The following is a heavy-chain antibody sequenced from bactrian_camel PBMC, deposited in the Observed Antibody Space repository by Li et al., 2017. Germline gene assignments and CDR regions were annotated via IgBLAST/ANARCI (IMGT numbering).Heavy chain of an antibody. CDR3: AADWSRHMSAPQALTSKWDDFEY. V-gene: IGHV3S55*01. D-gene: IGHD3*01. J-gene: IGHJ4*01. CDR1: GYTSVSCC. CDR2: VDSDGSI. Sequence: HVQLVESGGGAVKAGGSLTLSCEASGYTSVSCCMGWFRQAPGKEREGIAGVDSDGSISYADSVKGRFTVSRDHAKATLDLEMNTLKPEDTAMYYCAADWSRHMSAPQALTSKWDDFEYRGQGTQVTVS.